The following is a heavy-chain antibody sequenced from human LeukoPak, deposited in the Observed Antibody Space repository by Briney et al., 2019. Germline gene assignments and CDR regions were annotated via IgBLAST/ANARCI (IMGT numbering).Heavy chain of an antibody. D-gene: IGHD2-15*01. J-gene: IGHJ3*02. V-gene: IGHV3-21*01. Sequence: GGSLRLSCAASGFTFSSYSMNWVRQAPGKGLEWVSSISSSSSYIYYADSVKGRFTISRDKATNSLYLQMNSLRAEDTAVYYCARLLALGAFDIWGQGTMVTVSS. CDR2: ISSSSSYI. CDR3: ARLLALGAFDI. CDR1: GFTFSSYS.